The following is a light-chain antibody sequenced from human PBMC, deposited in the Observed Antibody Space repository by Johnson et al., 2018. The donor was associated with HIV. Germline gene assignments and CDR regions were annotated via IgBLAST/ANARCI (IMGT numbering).Light chain of an antibody. V-gene: IGLV1-51*01. CDR3: GTWDSSLSAGIV. J-gene: IGLJ1*01. CDR2: DNN. CDR1: SSNIGNNY. Sequence: QSVLTQPPSVSAAPGQKVTISCSGSSSNIGNNYVSWYQQLPGTAPKLLIYDNNKRPSGIPDRLSGSKSGTSATLGITGLQTGDEADYYCGTWDSSLSAGIVFGTGTKVTVL.